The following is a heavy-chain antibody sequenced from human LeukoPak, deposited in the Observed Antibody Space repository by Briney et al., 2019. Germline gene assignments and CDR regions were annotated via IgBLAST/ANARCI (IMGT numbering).Heavy chain of an antibody. Sequence: SETLSLTCNVSGGSISSFYWSWMRQPPGEGLEWIGYIYYSGSTNYNPSLKSRVTISVDTSNNQFSLILNSLTAADTAVYYCARHSSAWYGRLFDSWGQGTLVTVSS. J-gene: IGHJ4*02. CDR2: IYYSGST. D-gene: IGHD6-19*01. CDR1: GGSISSFY. V-gene: IGHV4-59*08. CDR3: ARHSSAWYGRLFDS.